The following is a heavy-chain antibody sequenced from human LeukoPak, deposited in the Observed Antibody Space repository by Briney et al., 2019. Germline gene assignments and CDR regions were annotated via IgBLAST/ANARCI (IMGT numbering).Heavy chain of an antibody. D-gene: IGHD4-11*01. Sequence: SETLSLTCAVYGGSFSGYYWSWIRHPPGKGLEWVGEINHSGSTNYNPSLKSRVTISVDTSKNQFSLKPSSVTAADTAVYYCARRTTIPSPPGYFDYWGQGTLVTVSS. J-gene: IGHJ4*02. CDR3: ARRTTIPSPPGYFDY. V-gene: IGHV4-34*01. CDR1: GGSFSGYY. CDR2: INHSGST.